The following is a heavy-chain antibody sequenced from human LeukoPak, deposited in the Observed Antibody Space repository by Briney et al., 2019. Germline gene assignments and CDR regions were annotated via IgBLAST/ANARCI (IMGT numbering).Heavy chain of an antibody. CDR3: ARVVGEGNFDY. Sequence: TGGSLRLSCAASGFTLSMYSMHWVRQAPGKGLEYVSAISGNGGDTYYADSVKGRFTISRDNSKNTLYPQMGSLSAEDMGVYYCARVVGEGNFDYWGQGTLVTVSS. V-gene: IGHV3-64*02. D-gene: IGHD1-26*01. CDR2: ISGNGGDT. J-gene: IGHJ4*02. CDR1: GFTLSMYS.